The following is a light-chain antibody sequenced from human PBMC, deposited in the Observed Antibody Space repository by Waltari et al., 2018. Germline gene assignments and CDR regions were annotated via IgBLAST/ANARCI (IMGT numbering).Light chain of an antibody. V-gene: IGLV2-8*01. J-gene: IGLJ2*01. Sequence: QAALTQPPSMSGSPGQSVTISCTGTSSDIGGYNRVSWYQQHPGKAPKLMIYEVSQRPSGVSERFSGSKSGNTASLTISGLQAEDEADYYCSSYAGSNTYGLFGGGTRLTVL. CDR2: EVS. CDR3: SSYAGSNTYGL. CDR1: SSDIGGYNR.